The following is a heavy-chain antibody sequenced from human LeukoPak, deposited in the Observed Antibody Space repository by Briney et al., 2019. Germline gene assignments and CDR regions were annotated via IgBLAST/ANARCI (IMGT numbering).Heavy chain of an antibody. Sequence: GGSLRLSCAASGFTFSDYYMSWIRQAPGKGLEWVSYISSSGSTIYYADSVKGRFTISRDNAKNSLYLQMNSLGAEDTAVYYCARGHLYCTNGVCYEDYWGQGTLVTVSS. CDR2: ISSSGSTI. V-gene: IGHV3-11*01. D-gene: IGHD2-8*01. CDR3: ARGHLYCTNGVCYEDY. J-gene: IGHJ4*02. CDR1: GFTFSDYY.